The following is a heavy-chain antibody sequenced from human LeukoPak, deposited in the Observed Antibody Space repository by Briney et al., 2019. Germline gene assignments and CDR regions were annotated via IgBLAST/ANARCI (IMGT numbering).Heavy chain of an antibody. CDR1: GYTFTGYY. Sequence: GASVKVSCKASGYTFTGYYMHWVRQAPGQGLEWMGWINPNSGGTNYAQKFQGGVTLTRDTSISTVYMELSGLRYDDTAVYYCARPPPTMVRGVIIEYNWFDPWGQGTLVTVSS. V-gene: IGHV1-2*02. CDR2: INPNSGGT. J-gene: IGHJ5*02. CDR3: ARPPPTMVRGVIIEYNWFDP. D-gene: IGHD3-10*01.